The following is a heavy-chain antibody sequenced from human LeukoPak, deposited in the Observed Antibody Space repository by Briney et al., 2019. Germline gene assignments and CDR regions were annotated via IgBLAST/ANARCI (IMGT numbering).Heavy chain of an antibody. CDR3: ARGSYRFDV. J-gene: IGHJ5*02. CDR2: MNLNFGTT. V-gene: IGHV1-8*01. Sequence: ASVRVSCKASGYTSTSYEINWVRQATGQSLEWVGWMNLNFGTTGYAQRFQGRVTLTRNTSISTAYMELSGLKSDDTAVYYCARGSYRFDVWGQGTLVAVSS. CDR1: GYTSTSYE. D-gene: IGHD1-14*01.